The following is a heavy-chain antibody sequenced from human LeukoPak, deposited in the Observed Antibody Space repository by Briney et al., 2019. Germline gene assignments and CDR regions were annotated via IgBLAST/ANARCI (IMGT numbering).Heavy chain of an antibody. CDR1: GGTFSCYA. CDR3: ARSPDSYGFHPFDY. V-gene: IGHV1-69*13. Sequence: ASVKVSCKASGGTFSCYAISWVRQAPGQGLEWMGGIIPIFGTANYAQKFQGRVTITADESTSTAYMELSSLRSEDTAVYYCARSPDSYGFHPFDYWGQGTLVTVSS. J-gene: IGHJ4*02. CDR2: IIPIFGTA. D-gene: IGHD5-18*01.